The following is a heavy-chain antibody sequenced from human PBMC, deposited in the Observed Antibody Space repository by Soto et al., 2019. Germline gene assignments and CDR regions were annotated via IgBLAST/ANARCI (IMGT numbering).Heavy chain of an antibody. Sequence: EVQLLESGGGLVQPGGSLRLSCAASGFTFSSYAMSWVRQAPGKGLEWVSAISGSGGSTYYADSVKGRFTIARDNSKNTLYLQMNSLRAEDTAVYYCAKEGGYCSGSSCYGDYWGQGTLVTVSS. CDR1: GFTFSSYA. V-gene: IGHV3-23*01. CDR2: ISGSGGST. CDR3: AKEGGYCSGSSCYGDY. J-gene: IGHJ4*02. D-gene: IGHD2-15*01.